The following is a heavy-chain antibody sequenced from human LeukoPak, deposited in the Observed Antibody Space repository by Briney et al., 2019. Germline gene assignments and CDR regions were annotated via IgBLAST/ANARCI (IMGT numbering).Heavy chain of an antibody. V-gene: IGHV3-7*01. CDR3: ANGDGFDY. CDR2: IKQDGSEK. D-gene: IGHD5-24*01. J-gene: IGHJ4*02. Sequence: GGSLRLSCATSGFTFSNFWMSWVRQAPGKGLEWVANIKQDGSEKYYVDSVKGRLTISRDNAKNSLYLQMNSLRAEDTAAYYCANGDGFDYWGQGTLVTVSS. CDR1: GFTFSNFW.